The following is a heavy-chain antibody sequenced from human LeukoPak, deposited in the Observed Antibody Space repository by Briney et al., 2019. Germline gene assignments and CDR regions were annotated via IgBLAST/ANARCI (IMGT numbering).Heavy chain of an antibody. J-gene: IGHJ4*02. CDR2: INPNSGGT. D-gene: IGHD2/OR15-2a*01. V-gene: IGHV1-2*02. CDR3: ARGGIWGDFYDY. CDR1: GYTFTGYY. Sequence: ASVKVSCKASGYTFTGYYMHWVRQAPGQGLEWMGWINPNSGGTNYAQKFQGRVTMTRNTSISTAYMELSSLRSEDTAVYYCARGGIWGDFYDYWGQGTLVTVSS.